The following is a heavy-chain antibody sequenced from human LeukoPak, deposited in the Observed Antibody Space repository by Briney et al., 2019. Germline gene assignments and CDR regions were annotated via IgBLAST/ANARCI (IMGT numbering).Heavy chain of an antibody. J-gene: IGHJ4*02. Sequence: SETLPLTCSVSGGSISSYYWSWIRQPAGKGLEWIGRIYTSGSTNYNPSLKSRVTMSVATSKKQFSLKLSSVTAADTAVYYCAGSGSYSPGSYFDYWGQGTLVTVSS. CDR1: GGSISSYY. D-gene: IGHD1-26*01. CDR2: IYTSGST. V-gene: IGHV4-4*07. CDR3: AGSGSYSPGSYFDY.